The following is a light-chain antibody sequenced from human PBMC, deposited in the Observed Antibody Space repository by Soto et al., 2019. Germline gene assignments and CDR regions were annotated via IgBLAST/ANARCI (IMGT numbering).Light chain of an antibody. CDR1: RYIRSD. CDR2: AAS. J-gene: IGKJ1*01. V-gene: IGKV1-6*01. Sequence: IQLTQSPSSLSASVGDRVTISCRASRYIRSDLSWYQQRPGQPPKVLIYAASSLQSGVPSRFSGSGSGTDFTLSISSLQPEDFATYYCLQDYNYPWTFGQGTKVDIK. CDR3: LQDYNYPWT.